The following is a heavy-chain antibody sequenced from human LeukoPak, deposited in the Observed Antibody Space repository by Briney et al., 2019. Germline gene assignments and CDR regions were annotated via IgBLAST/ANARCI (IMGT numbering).Heavy chain of an antibody. CDR3: ARLFCTATCSFGGGFDH. CDR2: IYYSGAA. J-gene: IGHJ4*02. V-gene: IGHV4-31*03. Sequence: SETLSLTCTVSDDSISNSGYFWSLIRQLPGEDLEWIGYIYYSGAAYYNPSLGSRASISLDTSQRQFSLRLTSVTAADTAVYYCARLFCTATCSFGGGFDHWGQGILVTVSS. CDR1: DDSISNSGYF. D-gene: IGHD2-8*02.